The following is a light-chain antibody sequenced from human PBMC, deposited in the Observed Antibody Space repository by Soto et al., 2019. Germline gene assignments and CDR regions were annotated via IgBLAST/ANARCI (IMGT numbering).Light chain of an antibody. J-gene: IGKJ5*01. CDR3: QEYNNWPPVT. Sequence: EIVMTQSPATLSASPGERATLSCRASQSVSSNLAWYQQKPGQAPRLLIDGASTRATGIPARFSGSGSGTEFTLTISSLQSEDFTVYYCQEYNNWPPVTFGQGTRLQIK. CDR2: GAS. V-gene: IGKV3-15*01. CDR1: QSVSSN.